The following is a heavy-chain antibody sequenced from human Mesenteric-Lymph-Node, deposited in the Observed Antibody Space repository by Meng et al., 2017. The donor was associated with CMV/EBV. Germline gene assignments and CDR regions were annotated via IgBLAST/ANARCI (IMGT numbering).Heavy chain of an antibody. J-gene: IGHJ4*02. V-gene: IGHV3-9*01. Sequence: LSLTCAASGFTFDDYAMNWVRQAPGKGLEWVSNINWNSAFIAYADSVKGRFTISRDKAKNSLYLQMNSLTAEDTALYYCVRGSFWSPYYYYFDYWGQGTLVTVSS. CDR2: INWNSAFI. CDR3: VRGSFWSPYYYYFDY. CDR1: GFTFDDYA. D-gene: IGHD3-3*01.